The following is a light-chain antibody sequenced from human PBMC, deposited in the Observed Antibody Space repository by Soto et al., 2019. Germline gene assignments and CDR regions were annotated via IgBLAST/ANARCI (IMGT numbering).Light chain of an antibody. V-gene: IGKV3-20*01. CDR1: QSISGNY. J-gene: IGKJ5*01. CDR2: GAS. CDR3: QQYVISVT. Sequence: EIALTQSRATLSVLSGERAALSCMASQSISGNYLAWYQQKPGQAPRLLIYGASNRATGIPERFSGSGSGTDFTLTISRLEPQDSAIYYCQQYVISVTFGQGTRLEI.